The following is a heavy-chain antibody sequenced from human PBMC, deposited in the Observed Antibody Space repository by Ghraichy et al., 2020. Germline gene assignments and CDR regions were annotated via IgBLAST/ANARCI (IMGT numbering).Heavy chain of an antibody. CDR1: GFTFGSHN. CDR3: ARDPGGDSGWYYFDY. CDR2: IRGSGNSI. Sequence: GESLNISCAASGFTFGSHNMAWVRQAPGRGLEWISYIRGSGNSIYYADSVKGRFTVSRDNAKNSLYLQLNSLRDEDTAVYYCARDPGGDSGWYYFDYWGPGTLVTVSS. V-gene: IGHV3-48*02. D-gene: IGHD6-19*01. J-gene: IGHJ4*02.